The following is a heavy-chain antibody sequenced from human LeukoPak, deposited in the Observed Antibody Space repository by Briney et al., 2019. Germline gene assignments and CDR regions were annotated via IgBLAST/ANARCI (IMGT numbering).Heavy chain of an antibody. CDR2: IIPIFGTA. D-gene: IGHD1-1*01. J-gene: IGHJ3*02. CDR1: GGTFSSYA. Sequence: GASVKVSCKASGGTFSSYAISWVRQAPGQGLEWMGGIIPIFGTANYAQKFQGRVTITTDESTSTAYMELSSLRSEDTAVYYCAREVNWNDGSRAFDIWGQGTMVTVSS. CDR3: AREVNWNDGSRAFDI. V-gene: IGHV1-69*05.